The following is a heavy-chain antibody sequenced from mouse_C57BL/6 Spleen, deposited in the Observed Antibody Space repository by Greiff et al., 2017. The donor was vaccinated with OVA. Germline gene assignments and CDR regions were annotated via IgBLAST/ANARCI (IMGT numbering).Heavy chain of an antibody. CDR2: IWTGGGK. CDR1: GFSLTSYA. J-gene: IGHJ1*03. CDR3: ARNLNYGYFDV. Sequence: QVQLKQSGPGLVAPSQSLSITCTVSGFSLTSYAISWVRQPPGKGLEWLGVIWTGGGKNYNSALKSRLSISKDNSKSQVFLKMNSLQTDDTARYYCARNLNYGYFDVWGTGTTVTVSS. V-gene: IGHV2-9-1*01.